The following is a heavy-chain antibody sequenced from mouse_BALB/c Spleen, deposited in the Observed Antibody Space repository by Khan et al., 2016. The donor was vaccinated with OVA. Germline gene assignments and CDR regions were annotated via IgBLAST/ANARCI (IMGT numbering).Heavy chain of an antibody. D-gene: IGHD2-1*01. CDR3: TRSGYGTFAY. CDR1: GYTFTSYY. Sequence: QVQLQQSGAELVKPGASVRLSCKASGYTFTSYYLYWVKQRPGQGLEWIGDINPSNGGTNFNETLKTTATLPVDRSSSTAYMPHTRLTSEDSAVYCCTRSGYGTFAYWGQGTLVTVSA. V-gene: IGHV1S81*02. CDR2: INPSNGGT. J-gene: IGHJ3*01.